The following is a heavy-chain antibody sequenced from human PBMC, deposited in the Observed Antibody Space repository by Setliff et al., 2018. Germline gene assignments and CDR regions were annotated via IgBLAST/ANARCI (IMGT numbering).Heavy chain of an antibody. Sequence: PSETLSLTCAVYGGSFSDSYWCWIRQPPGKGLEWIGDINYLGNTNYNPSLKSRVTISVDTSKNQFSLKLSSVTAADTAVYYCASWYYDFWSGYYIPGYFDYWGQGTLVTVSS. V-gene: IGHV4-34*01. J-gene: IGHJ4*02. D-gene: IGHD3-3*01. CDR2: INYLGNT. CDR3: ASWYYDFWSGYYIPGYFDY. CDR1: GGSFSDSY.